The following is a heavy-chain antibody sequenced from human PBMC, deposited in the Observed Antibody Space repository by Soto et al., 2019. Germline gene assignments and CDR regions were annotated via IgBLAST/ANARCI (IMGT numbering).Heavy chain of an antibody. CDR3: ARQDRVAAEGRWFDP. D-gene: IGHD3-10*01. CDR2: VHYSGNT. J-gene: IGHJ5*02. Sequence: PETLSLSCTVSGYSLSSGYHWAWIRQPPGKGLQWLGSVHYSGNTYYNPSLKSRLTISVDKSKNQFSLNLSSVTAADTAVYYCARQDRVAAEGRWFDPWGQGTLVTVSS. CDR1: GYSLSSGYH. V-gene: IGHV4-38-2*02.